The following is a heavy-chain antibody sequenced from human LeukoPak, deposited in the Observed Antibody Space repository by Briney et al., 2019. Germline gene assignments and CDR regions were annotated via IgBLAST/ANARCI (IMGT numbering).Heavy chain of an antibody. Sequence: GGSLRLSCAASGFTFSSYSMNWVRQAPGKGLEWVSSISSSSSYIYYADSVKGRFTISRDDAKNSLYLQMNSLGPEDTAVYYCARDPYSGNYGNYYYYYMDVWGKGTTVTISS. CDR2: ISSSSSYI. CDR1: GFTFSSYS. V-gene: IGHV3-21*01. D-gene: IGHD1-26*01. CDR3: ARDPYSGNYGNYYYYYMDV. J-gene: IGHJ6*03.